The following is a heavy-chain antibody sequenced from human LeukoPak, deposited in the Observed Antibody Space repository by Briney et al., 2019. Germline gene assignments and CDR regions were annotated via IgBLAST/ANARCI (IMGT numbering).Heavy chain of an antibody. CDR1: GFTFSDYY. CDR3: ASYSGSYYTYWFDP. Sequence: GGSLRLSCAASGFTFSDYYMSWIRQAPGKGLEWVSYISSSGSTIYYADSVKGRFTISRDNAKNSLYLQMNSLRAEDTAVYYCASYSGSYYTYWFDPWGQATLVTVSS. CDR2: ISSSGSTI. J-gene: IGHJ5*02. D-gene: IGHD1-26*01. V-gene: IGHV3-11*01.